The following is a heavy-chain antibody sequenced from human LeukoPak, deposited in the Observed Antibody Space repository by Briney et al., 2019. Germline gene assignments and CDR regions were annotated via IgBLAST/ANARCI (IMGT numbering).Heavy chain of an antibody. Sequence: GGSLRLSCAASGFTFSSFEMNWVRQAPGKGLEWVSCISSSGSTTYYADSVKGRFTISRDNAKNSLYLQMNSLRAEDTAAYYCARDQGTYWGQGTLVTVSS. J-gene: IGHJ4*02. CDR2: ISSSGSTT. CDR1: GFTFSSFE. CDR3: ARDQGTY. V-gene: IGHV3-48*03. D-gene: IGHD3-10*01.